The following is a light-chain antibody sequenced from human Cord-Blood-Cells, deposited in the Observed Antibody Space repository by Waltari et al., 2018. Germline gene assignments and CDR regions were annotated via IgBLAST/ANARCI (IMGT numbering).Light chain of an antibody. J-gene: IGLJ3*02. CDR3: SSYAGSNNLV. CDR1: RSDAGGYNY. Sequence: QSALTQPPSASGSPGQSVTISCTGTRSDAGGYNYVSWYQQHPGKAPKLMIYEVSKRPSGVPDRFSDSKSGNTASLTVSGLQAEDEADYYCSSYAGSNNLVFGGGTKLTVL. V-gene: IGLV2-8*01. CDR2: EVS.